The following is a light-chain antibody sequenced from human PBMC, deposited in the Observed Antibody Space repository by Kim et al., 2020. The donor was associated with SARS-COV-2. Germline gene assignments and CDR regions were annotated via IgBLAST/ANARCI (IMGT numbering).Light chain of an antibody. J-gene: IGKJ2*01. Sequence: SSGYLAWYQKEPGQAPRLLLYGTSNRATGIPDRFSGSESATDFTLTVNRLEPEDSGVYYCQYYGRSWYTFGQGTKLEI. V-gene: IGKV3-20*01. CDR2: GTS. CDR1: SSGY. CDR3: QYYGRSWYT.